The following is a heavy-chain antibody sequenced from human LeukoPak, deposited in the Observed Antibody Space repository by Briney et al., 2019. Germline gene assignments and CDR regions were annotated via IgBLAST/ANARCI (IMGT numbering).Heavy chain of an antibody. CDR3: ARDTSDYYDSSGYYYIGYYYYYYGMDV. D-gene: IGHD3-22*01. V-gene: IGHV1-18*01. CDR2: ISAYNGNT. J-gene: IGHJ6*02. CDR1: GYTFTIYG. Sequence: SVKVSFKXSGYTFTIYGISWVRQAPGQGLEWMGWISAYNGNTNYAQKLQGRVTMTADTSTSTAYMELRSLRSDDTAVYYCARDTSDYYDSSGYYYIGYYYYYYGMDVWGQGTTVTVSS.